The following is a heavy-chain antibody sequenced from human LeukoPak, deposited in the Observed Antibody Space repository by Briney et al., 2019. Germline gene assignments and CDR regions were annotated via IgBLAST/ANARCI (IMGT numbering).Heavy chain of an antibody. Sequence: PSETLSLTCTVSGGSISSYYWSWIRQPAGKGLEWIGRIYTSGSTNYNPSLKSRVTMSVDTSKYQFSLKLSSVTAADTAVYYCARDTSGSYFWDTDAFDIWGQGTMVTVSS. CDR3: ARDTSGSYFWDTDAFDI. D-gene: IGHD1-26*01. CDR2: IYTSGST. V-gene: IGHV4-4*07. J-gene: IGHJ3*02. CDR1: GGSISSYY.